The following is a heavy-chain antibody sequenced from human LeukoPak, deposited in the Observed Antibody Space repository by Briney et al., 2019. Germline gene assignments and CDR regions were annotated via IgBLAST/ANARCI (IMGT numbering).Heavy chain of an antibody. J-gene: IGHJ4*02. CDR3: ARVGVAAPFDY. D-gene: IGHD2-15*01. CDR2: ISSSSSYI. Sequence: GGSLRLSCAASGFTFSSYSMNWVRQAPGKGLEWVSSISSSSSYIYYADSVKGLFTISRDNAKNSLYLQMNSLRAEDTAVYYCARVGVAAPFDYWGQGTLVTVSS. CDR1: GFTFSSYS. V-gene: IGHV3-21*01.